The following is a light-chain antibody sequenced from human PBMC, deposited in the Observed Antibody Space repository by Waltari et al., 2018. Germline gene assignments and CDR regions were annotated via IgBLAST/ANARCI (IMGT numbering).Light chain of an antibody. Sequence: QSALTPPASVSGSPGQSITISCTGTSIDVGGYNYVSWYQQHPGKAPKVMIYDVSNRPSGVSNRFSGSKSDNTASLTISGLQAEDEADYYCSSYTSTSTLYVFGTGTKVTVL. J-gene: IGLJ1*01. V-gene: IGLV2-14*03. CDR2: DVS. CDR1: SIDVGGYNY. CDR3: SSYTSTSTLYV.